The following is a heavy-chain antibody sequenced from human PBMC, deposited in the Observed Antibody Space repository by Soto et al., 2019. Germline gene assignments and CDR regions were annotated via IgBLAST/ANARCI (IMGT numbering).Heavy chain of an antibody. Sequence: GGSLRLSCAASGFTFSSYAMSWVRQAPGKGLEWVSAISGSGGSTYYADSVKGRFTISRDNSKNTLYLQMNSLRAEDTAVYYCAKDKIPRPFRQQPSTYYFDYWGQGTLVTVSS. CDR2: ISGSGGST. CDR1: GFTFSSYA. CDR3: AKDKIPRPFRQQPSTYYFDY. J-gene: IGHJ4*02. V-gene: IGHV3-23*01. D-gene: IGHD6-13*01.